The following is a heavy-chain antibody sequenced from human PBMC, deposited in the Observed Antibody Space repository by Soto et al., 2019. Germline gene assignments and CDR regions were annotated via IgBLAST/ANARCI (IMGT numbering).Heavy chain of an antibody. CDR2: IIPIFGTA. CDR1: GGTFSSYA. D-gene: IGHD3-9*01. Sequence: SVKVSCKASGGTFSSYAISWVRQAPGQGLEWMGGIIPIFGTANYAQKFQGRVTITAAESTSTAYMELSSLRSEDTAVYYCARALRYFDWLLVYYYYYGMDVWGQGTTVTVSS. J-gene: IGHJ6*02. V-gene: IGHV1-69*13. CDR3: ARALRYFDWLLVYYYYYGMDV.